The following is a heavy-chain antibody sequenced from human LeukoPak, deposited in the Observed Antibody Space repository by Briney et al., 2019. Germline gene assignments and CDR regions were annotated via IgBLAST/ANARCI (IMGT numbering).Heavy chain of an antibody. D-gene: IGHD5-12*01. Sequence: GASVKVSCKVSGYTLTELSMHWVRQAPGKGLEWMGGFDPEDGETIYAQKFQGRVTMTEDTSTDTAYMELSSLRSEDTAVYYCATAYIVARIFDYWGQGTLVTVSS. CDR2: FDPEDGET. CDR3: ATAYIVARIFDY. V-gene: IGHV1-24*01. CDR1: GYTLTELS. J-gene: IGHJ4*02.